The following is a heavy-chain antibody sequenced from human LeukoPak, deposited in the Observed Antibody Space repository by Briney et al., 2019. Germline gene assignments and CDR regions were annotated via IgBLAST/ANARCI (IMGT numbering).Heavy chain of an antibody. D-gene: IGHD3-10*01. CDR1: GGSFSGYY. CDR2: INHSGST. CDR3: ASGFGPGYYYYMDV. V-gene: IGHV4-34*01. J-gene: IGHJ6*03. Sequence: KPSETLSLTCAVYGGSFSGYYWSWIRQPPGKGLEWIGEINHSGSTNYNPSLKSRVNISVDTSKNQFSLKLSSVTAADTAVYYCASGFGPGYYYYMDVWGKGTTVTVSS.